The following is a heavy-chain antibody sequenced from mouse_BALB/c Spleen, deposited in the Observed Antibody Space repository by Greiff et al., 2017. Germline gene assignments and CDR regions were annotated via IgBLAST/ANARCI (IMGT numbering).Heavy chain of an antibody. J-gene: IGHJ4*01. CDR2: IWTGGGT. V-gene: IGHV2-9-2*01. CDR3: VRAYDSYAMDY. Sequence: VQLVESGPGLVAPSQSLSITCTVSGFSLTSYDISWIRQPPGKGLEWLGVIWTGGGTNYNSAFMSRLSISKDNSKSQVFLKMNSLQTDDTAIYYCVRAYDSYAMDYWGQGTSVTVSS. CDR1: GFSLTSYD. D-gene: IGHD2-12*01.